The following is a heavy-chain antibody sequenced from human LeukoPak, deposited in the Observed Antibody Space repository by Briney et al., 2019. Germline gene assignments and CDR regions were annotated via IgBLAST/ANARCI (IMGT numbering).Heavy chain of an antibody. Sequence: GASVKVSCKASGYTFTSYAMHWVRQAPGQGLEWMGWINAGNGNTKYSQKFQGRVTITRDTSASTAYMELSSLRSEDTAVYYCARATTVTLFDYWGQGTLVTVSS. D-gene: IGHD4-17*01. J-gene: IGHJ4*02. CDR3: ARATTVTLFDY. CDR1: GYTFTSYA. CDR2: INAGNGNT. V-gene: IGHV1-3*01.